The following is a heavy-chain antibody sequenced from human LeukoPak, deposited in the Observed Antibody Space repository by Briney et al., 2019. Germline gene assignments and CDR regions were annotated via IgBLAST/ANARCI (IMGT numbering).Heavy chain of an antibody. CDR3: ATGEVPAAMGFVGAFDI. CDR1: GYTLIELS. J-gene: IGHJ3*02. Sequence: ASVKVSCKVSGYTLIELSMHWGRQALGKGREWRGGFDPEDGETIYAQKFQGRVTMTEDTSTDTAYMELSSLRSEDTAVYYCATGEVPAAMGFVGAFDIWGQGTMVTVSS. D-gene: IGHD2-2*01. V-gene: IGHV1-24*01. CDR2: FDPEDGET.